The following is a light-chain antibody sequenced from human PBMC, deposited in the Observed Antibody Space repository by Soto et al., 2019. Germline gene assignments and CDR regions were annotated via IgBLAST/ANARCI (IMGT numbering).Light chain of an antibody. J-gene: IGLJ1*01. Sequence: QSALTQPPSVSGSPGQSVTISCTGTSSDVGAFNYVSWYQHHPGKVPKFLIYEVNKRPSGVPDRFSGSKSGNTASLTVSGLQPEDEAEYFCSSFLDGTSYVFGTGTKVTVL. CDR2: EVN. CDR1: SSDVGAFNY. V-gene: IGLV2-8*01. CDR3: SSFLDGTSYV.